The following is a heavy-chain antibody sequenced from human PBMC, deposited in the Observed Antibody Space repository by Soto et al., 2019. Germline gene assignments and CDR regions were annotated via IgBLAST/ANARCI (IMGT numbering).Heavy chain of an antibody. V-gene: IGHV1-8*01. CDR3: ARMATFGSLNWFDP. Sequence: ASVKVSCKASGYSFTNNDVTWVRQATGQGLEWMGRMNPGSGDTGYAQKFQGRVTMTRDISIATAYMELSSLRSDDTAIYYCARMATFGSLNWFDPWGQGTLVTVSS. CDR1: GYSFTNND. J-gene: IGHJ5*02. CDR2: MNPGSGDT. D-gene: IGHD3-16*01.